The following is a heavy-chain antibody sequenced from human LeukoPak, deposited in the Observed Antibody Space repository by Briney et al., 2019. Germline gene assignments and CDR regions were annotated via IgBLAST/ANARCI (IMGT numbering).Heavy chain of an antibody. CDR2: IKQDGSEK. Sequence: GGSLRLSCAASGFTFSSYWMTWVRQAPGKGLEWVANIKQDGSEKYYVDSVKGRFTISRDNAKNTLYLQMNSLRAEDTAVYYCARQTLFHSERWLQFFDYWGQGTLVTVSS. CDR1: GFTFSSYW. CDR3: ARQTLFHSERWLQFFDY. D-gene: IGHD5-24*01. J-gene: IGHJ4*02. V-gene: IGHV3-7*01.